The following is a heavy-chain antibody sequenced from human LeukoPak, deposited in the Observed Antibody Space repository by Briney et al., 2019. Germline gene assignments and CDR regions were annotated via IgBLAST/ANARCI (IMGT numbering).Heavy chain of an antibody. V-gene: IGHV3-30*02. Sequence: GGPLRLSCDVSGFTFSSNATRWLRQAPGKGLEWVTFIWYDGRQQYYAGSVKGRFTIHRDSSYKTLYLQMNSLRAEDTAVYYCAKRHGSSWFEGLDPWGQGTLVTVSS. J-gene: IGHJ5*02. CDR2: IWYDGRQQ. CDR1: GFTFSSNA. CDR3: AKRHGSSWFEGLDP. D-gene: IGHD6-13*01.